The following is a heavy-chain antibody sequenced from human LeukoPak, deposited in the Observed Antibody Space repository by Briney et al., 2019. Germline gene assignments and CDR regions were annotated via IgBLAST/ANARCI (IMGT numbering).Heavy chain of an antibody. Sequence: GGSLRLSCAASGSTFSEDYMTWIRQTPGKGLEWVSFISNSGTIVYYAESVKGRFTISRDSAKNSLYLQMNSLRVEDTAVYYCGRGHWGLDYWGQGTLVTVS. CDR2: ISNSGTIV. CDR3: GRGHWGLDY. D-gene: IGHD7-27*01. J-gene: IGHJ4*02. CDR1: GSTFSEDY. V-gene: IGHV3-11*04.